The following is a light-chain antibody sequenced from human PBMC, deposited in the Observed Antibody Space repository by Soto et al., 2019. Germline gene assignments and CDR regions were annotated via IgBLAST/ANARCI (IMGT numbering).Light chain of an antibody. J-gene: IGLJ1*01. V-gene: IGLV1-51*02. Sequence: QSVLTQPPSVSAAPGQKVTISCSGSSSNIGNNYVSWYQQLPGTAPKLLIYENIKRPSGIPDRFSGSKSGTSATLGITGLQNGDEDDYYCVTWDNSLSAWVFGAGTKLTVL. CDR1: SSNIGNNY. CDR3: VTWDNSLSAWV. CDR2: ENI.